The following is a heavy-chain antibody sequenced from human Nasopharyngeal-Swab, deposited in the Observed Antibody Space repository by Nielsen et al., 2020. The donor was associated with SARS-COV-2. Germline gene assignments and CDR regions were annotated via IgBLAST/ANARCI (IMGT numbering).Heavy chain of an antibody. Sequence: SETLSLTCAASGGSISSGGYSWSWIRQPPGKGLEWIGYIYHSGSTYYNPSLKSRVTISVDTSKNQFSLKLSSVTAADTAVYYCARGLLWFGEAPFDYWGQGTLVTVSS. D-gene: IGHD3-10*01. CDR1: GGSISSGGYS. CDR3: ARGLLWFGEAPFDY. J-gene: IGHJ4*02. V-gene: IGHV4-30-2*01. CDR2: IYHSGST.